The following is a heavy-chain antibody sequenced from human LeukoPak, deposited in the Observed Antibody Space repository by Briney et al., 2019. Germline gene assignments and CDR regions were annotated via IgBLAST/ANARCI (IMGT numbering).Heavy chain of an antibody. J-gene: IGHJ4*02. CDR3: TTGQWLRRFDY. CDR1: GFTFSSYW. CDR2: ISSSGSTI. V-gene: IGHV3-48*04. D-gene: IGHD6-19*01. Sequence: QTGGSLRLSCAASGFTFSSYWMNWVRQAPGKGLEWVSYISSSGSTIYYADSVKGRFTISRDNAKNSLYLQMNSLKTEDTAVYYCTTGQWLRRFDYWGQGTLVTVSS.